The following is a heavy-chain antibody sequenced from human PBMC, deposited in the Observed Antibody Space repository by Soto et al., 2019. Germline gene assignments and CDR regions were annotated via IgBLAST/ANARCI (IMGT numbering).Heavy chain of an antibody. Sequence: EVQLLESGGDLVQPGGSLRLSYAASGFTFSNYAMSWVRQAPGKGLEWVSGISGSGGSTYYADSVKGRFTISRDNSKNTLYLQMNSLRAEDTAVYYCAKGTGIVVVPTAMSWGQGTLVTVSS. D-gene: IGHD2-2*01. CDR2: ISGSGGST. CDR1: GFTFSNYA. V-gene: IGHV3-23*01. CDR3: AKGTGIVVVPTAMS. J-gene: IGHJ5*02.